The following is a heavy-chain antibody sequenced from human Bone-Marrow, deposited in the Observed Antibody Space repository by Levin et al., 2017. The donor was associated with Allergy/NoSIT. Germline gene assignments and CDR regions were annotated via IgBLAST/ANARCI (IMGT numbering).Heavy chain of an antibody. Sequence: PSSPLSLPFSFFGGSFRSGDYYWSWVRQPPGKGLEWIGYISYSGTTNYNPSLKSRVTLSIDTSRNQFSLKLTSVTAADTAVFSCARVRLRSTTWFTTFDSWGQGTLVTVSS. CDR3: ARVRLRSTTWFTTFDS. V-gene: IGHV4-61*08. D-gene: IGHD2-2*01. CDR2: ISYSGTT. CDR1: GGSFRSGDYY. J-gene: IGHJ4*02.